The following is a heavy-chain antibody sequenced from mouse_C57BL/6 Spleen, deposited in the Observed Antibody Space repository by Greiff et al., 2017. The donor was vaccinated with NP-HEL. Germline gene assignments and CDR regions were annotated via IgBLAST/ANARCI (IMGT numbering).Heavy chain of an antibody. Sequence: QVQLKQPGAELVRPGSSVKLSCKASGYTFTSYWMDWVKQRPGQGLEWIGNIYPSDSETHYNQKFKDKATLTVDKSSSTAYMQLSSLTSEDSAVYYCARRRSRYDGYYGGFAYWGQGTLVTVSA. CDR1: GYTFTSYW. CDR3: ARRRSRYDGYYGGFAY. D-gene: IGHD2-3*01. V-gene: IGHV1-61*01. CDR2: IYPSDSET. J-gene: IGHJ3*01.